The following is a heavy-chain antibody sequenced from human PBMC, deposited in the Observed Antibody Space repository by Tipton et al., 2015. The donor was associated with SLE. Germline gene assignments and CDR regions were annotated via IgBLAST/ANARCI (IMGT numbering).Heavy chain of an antibody. J-gene: IGHJ5*02. CDR3: ARDPRNKGFDP. CDR2: ISSNGDSK. CDR1: GFTFNNYG. Sequence: SLRLSCAASGFTFNNYGMGWIRQAPGKGLEWIANISSNGDSKYFAPSVKGRFTITRDNARNSLYLQMRSLRAEDTAVYYCARDPRNKGFDPWGQGTLVTVSS. V-gene: IGHV3-11*04. D-gene: IGHD1/OR15-1a*01.